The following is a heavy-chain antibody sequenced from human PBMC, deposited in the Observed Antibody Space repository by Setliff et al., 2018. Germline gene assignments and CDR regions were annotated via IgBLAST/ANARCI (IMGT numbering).Heavy chain of an antibody. Sequence: SETLSLTCTVSGDPMSSRRYYWAWIRQPAGKGLEWIGHVYYSGAANYNPSLKSRVTVSVDTSKNQFSLRLISVTAADTAVYYCARGGTFRYFDYWGQGTPVTVSS. J-gene: IGHJ4*02. D-gene: IGHD5-12*01. V-gene: IGHV4-61*10. CDR2: VYYSGAA. CDR1: GDPMSSRRYY. CDR3: ARGGTFRYFDY.